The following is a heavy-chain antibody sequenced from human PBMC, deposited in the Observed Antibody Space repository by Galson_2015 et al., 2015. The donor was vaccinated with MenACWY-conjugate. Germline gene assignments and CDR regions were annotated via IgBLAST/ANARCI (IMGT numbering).Heavy chain of an antibody. J-gene: IGHJ6*02. D-gene: IGHD3-22*01. CDR2: LRGRVGRP. CDR1: GFSFSIYA. Sequence: SLRLSCAASGFSFSIYAMSWVRQAPGPGLAWVSALRGRVGRPSSAASVPGRFTISSDNTKNTLYLQMNSLRAEDTAVYYCAKDLVPYDFRAVDVWGQGTPVTVSS. CDR3: AKDLVPYDFRAVDV. V-gene: IGHV3-23*01.